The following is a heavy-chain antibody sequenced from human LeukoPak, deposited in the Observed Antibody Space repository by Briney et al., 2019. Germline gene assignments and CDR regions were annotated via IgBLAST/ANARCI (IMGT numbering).Heavy chain of an antibody. CDR2: IYSGGST. CDR1: GFTVSSKY. D-gene: IGHD6-6*01. Sequence: PGGSLRLSCAASGFTVSSKYMSWVRQAPGKGLEWDSVIYSGGSTYYADSVKGRFTISRDNSKNTLYLQMNSLRAEDTAVYYCASRVEGIAARPDYYYYGMDVWGQGTTVTVSS. V-gene: IGHV3-53*01. CDR3: ASRVEGIAARPDYYYYGMDV. J-gene: IGHJ6*02.